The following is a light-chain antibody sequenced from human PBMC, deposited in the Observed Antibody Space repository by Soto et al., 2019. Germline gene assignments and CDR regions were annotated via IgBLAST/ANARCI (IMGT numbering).Light chain of an antibody. J-gene: IGLJ2*01. Sequence: QSALTQPPSASGSPGQSVTISCTGTSSDVGGYNYVSWYQQHPAKAPKLVIYEVNKRPSGVPDRFSGSKSDNTASLTVSGLQGEDGGDYYCNSYAGSNNLVFGGGTKLTVL. CDR1: SSDVGGYNY. V-gene: IGLV2-8*01. CDR2: EVN. CDR3: NSYAGSNNLV.